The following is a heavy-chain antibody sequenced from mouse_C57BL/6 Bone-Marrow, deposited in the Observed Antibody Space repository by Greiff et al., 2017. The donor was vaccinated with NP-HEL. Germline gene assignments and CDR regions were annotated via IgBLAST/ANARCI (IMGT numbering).Heavy chain of an antibody. CDR3: ARHVVTTVVDAMDY. CDR1: GFTFSDYY. J-gene: IGHJ4*01. D-gene: IGHD1-1*01. Sequence: EVKLMESGGGLVQPGGSLKLSCAASGFTFSDYYMYWVRQTPEKRLEWVAYISNGGGSTYYPDTVKGRFTISRDNAKNTLYLQMSRLKSEDTAMYYGARHVVTTVVDAMDYWGQGTSVTVSS. CDR2: ISNGGGST. V-gene: IGHV5-12*01.